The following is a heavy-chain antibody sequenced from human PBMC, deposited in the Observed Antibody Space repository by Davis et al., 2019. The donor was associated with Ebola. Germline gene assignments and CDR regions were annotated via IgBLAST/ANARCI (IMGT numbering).Heavy chain of an antibody. V-gene: IGHV3-15*01. CDR1: GFTFSSYG. CDR3: TTDRWYFHL. J-gene: IGHJ2*01. CDR2: IQSKTDGGTI. Sequence: GESLKISCAASGFTFSSYGMHWVRQAPGKGLEWLGRIQSKTDGGTIDYAAPVKGRITISRDDSKNALYLRMNTLKIEDTAVYYCTTDRWYFHLWGRGTLVTVSS.